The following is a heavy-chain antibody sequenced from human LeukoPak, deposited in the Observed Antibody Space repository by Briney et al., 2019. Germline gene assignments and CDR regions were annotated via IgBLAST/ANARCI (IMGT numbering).Heavy chain of an antibody. CDR3: ARAHYDFWSGYSGGAFDI. Sequence: GRSLRLSCAASGFTFSSYAMHWVRQAPGKGLEWVAVISYDGSNKYYADSVKGRFTISRDNSKNTLYLQMNSLRAEDTAVYYCARAHYDFWSGYSGGAFDIWGQGTMVTVSS. CDR2: ISYDGSNK. D-gene: IGHD3-3*01. V-gene: IGHV3-30*04. J-gene: IGHJ3*02. CDR1: GFTFSSYA.